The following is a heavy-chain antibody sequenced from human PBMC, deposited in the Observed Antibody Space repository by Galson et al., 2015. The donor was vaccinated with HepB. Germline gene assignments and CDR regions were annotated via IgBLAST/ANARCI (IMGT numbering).Heavy chain of an antibody. CDR2: IIPFFTLV. CDR3: ARTWAVTTGLYYFDY. D-gene: IGHD4-17*01. Sequence: SVKVSCKASGGTLSNYGISWVRQAPGQGLEWMGGIIPFFTLVNYAQKFQGRVTITADESTNTAYMELNSLKSEDTALYYCARTWAVTTGLYYFDYWGQGTLVTVSS. V-gene: IGHV1-69*13. J-gene: IGHJ4*02. CDR1: GGTLSNYG.